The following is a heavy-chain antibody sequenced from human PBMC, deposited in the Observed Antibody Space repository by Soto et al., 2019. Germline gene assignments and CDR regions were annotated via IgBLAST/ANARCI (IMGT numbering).Heavy chain of an antibody. CDR1: GFTFSSYS. V-gene: IGHV3-21*01. J-gene: IGHJ5*02. Sequence: GGSLRLSXAASGFTFSSYSMNWVRQAPGKGLEWVSSISSSSSYIYYADSVKGRFTISRDNAKNSLYLQMNSLRAEDTAVYYCVRAGDTDWFDPWGQGTLVTVSS. CDR2: ISSSSSYI. CDR3: VRAGDTDWFDP. D-gene: IGHD1-26*01.